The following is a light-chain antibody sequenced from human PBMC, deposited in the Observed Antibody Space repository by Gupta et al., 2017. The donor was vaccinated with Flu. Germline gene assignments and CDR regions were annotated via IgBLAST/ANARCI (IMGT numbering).Light chain of an antibody. Sequence: VTISCTGSHCDVGGCKYVSWYQLHPGKAPNLMIYDVIKRPSGVPERFSGSKSGTSASFTITGLQAEDEAVYYCYSYAGPHTDWLFGGGTKVTVL. CDR2: DVI. J-gene: IGLJ3*02. CDR1: HCDVGGCKY. V-gene: IGLV2-11*03. CDR3: YSYAGPHTDWL.